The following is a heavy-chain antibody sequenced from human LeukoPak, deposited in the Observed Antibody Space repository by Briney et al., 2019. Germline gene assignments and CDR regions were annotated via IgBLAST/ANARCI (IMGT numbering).Heavy chain of an antibody. CDR2: IIPILGIA. CDR1: GGTFSSYA. Sequence: SVKVSCKASGGTFSSYAISWVRQAPGQGLEWMGRIIPILGIANYAQKFQGRVTITADKSTSTAYMELSSLRSEDTAVYYCVRLGLLGDYFDYWGQGTLVTVSS. V-gene: IGHV1-69*04. J-gene: IGHJ4*02. D-gene: IGHD3-16*01. CDR3: VRLGLLGDYFDY.